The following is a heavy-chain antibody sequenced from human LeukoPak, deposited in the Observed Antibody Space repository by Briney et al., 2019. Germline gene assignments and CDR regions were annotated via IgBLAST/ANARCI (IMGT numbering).Heavy chain of an antibody. V-gene: IGHV3-21*01. CDR1: GFTFSSYS. CDR2: ISGSSSYI. Sequence: GGSLRLSCAASGFTFSSYSMNWVRQAPGKGLEWVSAISGSSSYIYYADSVKGRFTISRDNAKNSLFLQMNSLRAEDTAVYYCARVPVLLTMGGDYWGQGTLVTVSS. D-gene: IGHD2/OR15-2a*01. J-gene: IGHJ4*02. CDR3: ARVPVLLTMGGDY.